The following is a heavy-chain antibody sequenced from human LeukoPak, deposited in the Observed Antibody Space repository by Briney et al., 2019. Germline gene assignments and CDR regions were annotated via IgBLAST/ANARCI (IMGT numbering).Heavy chain of an antibody. Sequence: SETLSLTCTVSDGPISSSSYYWGWIRQPPGKGLEWIGSIYYGSVFYSVSTYYNPSLKSRVTMSGDTSKNQFSLKLSSVTAADTAAYYCARLGYCSGGSCYYYYYMDVWGKGTTVTVSS. CDR3: ARLGYCSGGSCYYYYYMDV. CDR2: IYYGSVFYSVST. CDR1: DGPISSSSYY. D-gene: IGHD2-15*01. J-gene: IGHJ6*03. V-gene: IGHV4-39*07.